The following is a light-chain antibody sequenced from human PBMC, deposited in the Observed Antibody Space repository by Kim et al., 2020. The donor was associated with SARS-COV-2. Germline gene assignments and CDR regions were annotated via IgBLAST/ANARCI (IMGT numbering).Light chain of an antibody. V-gene: IGKV1-5*01. CDR2: DAS. J-gene: IGKJ1*01. CDR1: QYVTRG. CDR3: QHRQT. Sequence: DIQMTQSPSTLPASVGDRVTITCRATQYVTRGLAWYQQKPGRAPKLLIYDASTLDRGVPSRFRGSGSGTEFTLTINSLQPDDFASYYCQHRQTFGQGTMVDIK.